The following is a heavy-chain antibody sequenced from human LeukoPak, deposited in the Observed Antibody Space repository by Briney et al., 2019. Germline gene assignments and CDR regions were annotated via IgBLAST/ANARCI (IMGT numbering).Heavy chain of an antibody. CDR1: GFTFSNYA. V-gene: IGHV3-23*01. J-gene: IGHJ4*02. CDR2: ISGNGGST. CDR3: AKDVGKWESLHFFDY. D-gene: IGHD1-26*01. Sequence: GGSLRLSCAASGFTFSNYAMNWVRQAPGKGLEWVSGISGNGGSTYYADSVKGRFTISRDDSRNTLYLQMNSLRGDDTAVYYCAKDVGKWESLHFFDYWGQGTLVTVSS.